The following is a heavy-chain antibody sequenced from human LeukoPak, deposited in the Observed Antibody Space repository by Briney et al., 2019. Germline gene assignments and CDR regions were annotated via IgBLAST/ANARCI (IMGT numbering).Heavy chain of an antibody. V-gene: IGHV1-8*01. Sequence: GASVKVSCKASGYTFTSYDINWVRQATGQGLEWMGWMNPNSGNTGYAQKFQGRVTMTRNTSISTAYMELSSLRSEDTAVYYRARAVRGVIIKNYYYYYMDVWGKGTTVTVSS. CDR1: GYTFTSYD. J-gene: IGHJ6*03. CDR2: MNPNSGNT. CDR3: ARAVRGVIIKNYYYYYMDV. D-gene: IGHD3-10*01.